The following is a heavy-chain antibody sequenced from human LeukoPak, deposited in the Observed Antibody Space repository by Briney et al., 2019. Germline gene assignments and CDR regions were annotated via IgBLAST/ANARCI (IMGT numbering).Heavy chain of an antibody. CDR2: IYTSGST. CDR3: ARQKEEEGGYGNRFDP. Sequence: SETLSLTCTVSGGSISSYYWSWIRQPPGKGREGIGYIYTSGSTNYNPSLKSRVTISVDTSKNQFSLKLSSVTAADTAVYYCARQKEEEGGYGNRFDPWGQGTLVTVSS. D-gene: IGHD5-12*01. V-gene: IGHV4-4*09. J-gene: IGHJ5*02. CDR1: GGSISSYY.